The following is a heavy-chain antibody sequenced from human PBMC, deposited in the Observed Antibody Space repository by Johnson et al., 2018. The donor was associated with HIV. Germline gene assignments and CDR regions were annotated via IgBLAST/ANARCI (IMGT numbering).Heavy chain of an antibody. D-gene: IGHD6-13*01. CDR1: GFTFSSYA. J-gene: IGHJ3*02. CDR2: ISYDGSTK. V-gene: IGHV3-30*04. CDR3: ASWGVGSSWNHDAFDI. Sequence: QVQLVESGGGVVQPGGSLRLSCAASGFTFSSYAMHWVRQAPGKGLAWVAVISYDGSTKYYADSVKGRFTISRDNSKNTLYLQMNSLRAEDTAVYYCASWGVGSSWNHDAFDIWGQGTMVTVSS.